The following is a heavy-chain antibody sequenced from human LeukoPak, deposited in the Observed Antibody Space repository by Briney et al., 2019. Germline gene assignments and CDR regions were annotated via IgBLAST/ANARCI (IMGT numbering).Heavy chain of an antibody. CDR3: ASRYDDGLDP. CDR1: GFTFTNYN. CDR2: ISGGSGTI. Sequence: GGSLRLSCAASGFTFTNYNMNWVRQAPGKGLEWISYISGGSGTIFDADSVRGRLTVSRDNAKATLWLQMNNLRVEDTSVYYYASRYDDGLDPWGSGTLVTVSS. V-gene: IGHV3-48*01. D-gene: IGHD3-16*01. J-gene: IGHJ5*02.